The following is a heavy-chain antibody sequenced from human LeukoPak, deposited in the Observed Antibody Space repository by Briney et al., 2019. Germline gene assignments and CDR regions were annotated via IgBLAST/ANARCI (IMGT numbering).Heavy chain of an antibody. V-gene: IGHV3-23*01. CDR3: AKDRSITMARGRLADAFDI. CDR2: ISGSGGST. Sequence: GGSLRLSCAASGFTFSSYAMSWVRQAPGKGLEWVSAISGSGGSTYYADSVKGRFTISRDNSKNTLYLQMNSLRAEDTAVYYCAKDRSITMARGRLADAFDIWGQGTMVTVSS. J-gene: IGHJ3*02. D-gene: IGHD3-10*01. CDR1: GFTFSSYA.